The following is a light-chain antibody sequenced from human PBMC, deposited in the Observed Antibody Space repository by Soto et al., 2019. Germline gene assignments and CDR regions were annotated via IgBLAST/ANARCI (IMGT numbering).Light chain of an antibody. Sequence: DIQMTQSPSSLSASVGDRVTITCQASQDIKNYLNWYQQKPGKAPHLLIFDASNLKTGVPSRFSGGGSGTHFTFTISSLQPEDVATYYCQQYDHLPPLSFGGGTKVEIK. J-gene: IGKJ4*01. V-gene: IGKV1-33*01. CDR1: QDIKNY. CDR3: QQYDHLPPLS. CDR2: DAS.